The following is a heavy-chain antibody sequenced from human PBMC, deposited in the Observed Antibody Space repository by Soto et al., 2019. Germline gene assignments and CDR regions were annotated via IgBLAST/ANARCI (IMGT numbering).Heavy chain of an antibody. CDR1: GGSISPFF. D-gene: IGHD3-9*01. CDR3: ARDGFSLLTGPSI. Sequence: SETLSLTCTVSGGSISPFFWSWIRQPPGKGLEWIGYISYRGNTNYNPSLESRVTISVDTSKNQFSLKLRSVTAADTAVYYCARDGFSLLTGPSIWGQGALVTVSS. V-gene: IGHV4-59*01. CDR2: ISYRGNT. J-gene: IGHJ4*02.